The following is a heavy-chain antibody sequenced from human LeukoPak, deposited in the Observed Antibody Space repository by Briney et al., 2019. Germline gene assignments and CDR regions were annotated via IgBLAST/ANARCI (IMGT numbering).Heavy chain of an antibody. Sequence: SETLSLTCTVSGGSISSGDYYWSWIRQPPGKGLEWIGYIYYSGSTYYNPSLKSRITISVDTSKNQFSLKLSSVTAADTAVYYCAREYGITMVRGVIPEGIAFDIWGQGTMVTVSS. CDR2: IYYSGST. V-gene: IGHV4-30-4*08. D-gene: IGHD3-10*01. J-gene: IGHJ3*02. CDR1: GGSISSGDYY. CDR3: AREYGITMVRGVIPEGIAFDI.